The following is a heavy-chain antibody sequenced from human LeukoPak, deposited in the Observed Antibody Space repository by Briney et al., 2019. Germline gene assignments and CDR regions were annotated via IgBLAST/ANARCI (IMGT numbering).Heavy chain of an antibody. J-gene: IGHJ6*02. D-gene: IGHD3-10*01. CDR1: GYTFTGYY. CDR3: ARLLTVAGDSGMDV. CDR2: LNPNSGGT. V-gene: IGHV1-2*02. Sequence: ASAKVSCKASGYTFTGYYIHWVRQAPGQGLEWMGWLNPNSGGTNYAQNFRGRVTMTRDTSISTAYMELSRLISDDTAVYYCARLLTVAGDSGMDVWGQGTTVTVSS.